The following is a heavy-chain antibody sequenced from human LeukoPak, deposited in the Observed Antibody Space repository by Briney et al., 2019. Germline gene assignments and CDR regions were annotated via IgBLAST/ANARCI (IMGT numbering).Heavy chain of an antibody. CDR3: ARGGQGDGYSADEAFDL. CDR2: TYYRSKWYN. J-gene: IGHJ3*01. Sequence: SQTLSLTCAISGDSVSGNSTAYNCIRQSPSRGLEWLGRTYYRSKWYNDYAVSVKSRITINPDTSKNQLSLQLNSVTPDDTAVYYCARGGQGDGYSADEAFDLWGQGTMVTVSS. V-gene: IGHV6-1*01. D-gene: IGHD5-24*01. CDR1: GDSVSGNSTA.